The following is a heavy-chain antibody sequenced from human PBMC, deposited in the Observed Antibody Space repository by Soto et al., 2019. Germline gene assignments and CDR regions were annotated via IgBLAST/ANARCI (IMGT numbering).Heavy chain of an antibody. CDR1: GFTFSTYS. D-gene: IGHD6-13*01. CDR2: ISISSSYI. CDR3: AREEVAHSSSCHDY. Sequence: GGSLRLSCAASGFTFSTYSMSWVRQAPGKGLEWVSSISISSSYIYYADSVKGRFTISRDNAKNSLYLQINSLRAEDTAVYYCAREEVAHSSSCHDYWGKGTLVTVSS. V-gene: IGHV3-21*01. J-gene: IGHJ4*02.